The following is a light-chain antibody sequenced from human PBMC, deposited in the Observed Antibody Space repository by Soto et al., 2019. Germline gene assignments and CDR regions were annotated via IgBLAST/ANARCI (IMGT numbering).Light chain of an antibody. J-gene: IGKJ1*01. V-gene: IGKV3-20*01. CDR2: ASS. CDR3: QQCDDSLPWT. CDR1: QIISSAY. Sequence: EIVLTQSPGTLSLSPGERATLSCRASQIISSAYLAWYQQRPGQAPRLLMYASSSRATGIPDRFSGSGSGTDFTLTISRLEPEDFAVYYCQQCDDSLPWTFGQGTKVEMK.